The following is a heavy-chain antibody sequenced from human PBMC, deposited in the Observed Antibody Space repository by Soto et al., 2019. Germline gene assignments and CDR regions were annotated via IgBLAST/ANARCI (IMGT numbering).Heavy chain of an antibody. J-gene: IGHJ5*02. CDR2: IRSKANSYAT. D-gene: IGHD6-13*01. V-gene: IGHV3-73*01. CDR1: GFTFSGSA. CDR3: TSPPLDSSSWYDNWFDP. Sequence: PGGSLRVSCAASGFTFSGSAMHWVRQAYGKGLEWVGRIRSKANSYATAYAASVKGRFTISRDDSKNTAYLQMNSLKTEDTAVYYCTSPPLDSSSWYDNWFDPWGQGTLVTVSS.